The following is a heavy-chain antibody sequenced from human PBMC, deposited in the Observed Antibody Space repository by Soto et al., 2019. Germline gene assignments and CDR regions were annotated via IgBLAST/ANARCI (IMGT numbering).Heavy chain of an antibody. Sequence: ASVKVSCKASGYTFTSYGITWVRQAPGQGLEWMGWISAYSGDTNYAQNLQGRVTMTTDTSTSTAYMELRSLRSDDTAVYYCARPGWLQHIDYWGQGTLVTVSS. CDR3: ARPGWLQHIDY. D-gene: IGHD6-19*01. V-gene: IGHV1-18*01. CDR1: GYTFTSYG. J-gene: IGHJ4*02. CDR2: ISAYSGDT.